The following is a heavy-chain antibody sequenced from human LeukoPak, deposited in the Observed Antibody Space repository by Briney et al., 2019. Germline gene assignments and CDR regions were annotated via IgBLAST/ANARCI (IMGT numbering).Heavy chain of an antibody. D-gene: IGHD5-24*01. CDR1: GGSISSSSYY. Sequence: SETLSLTCTVSGGSISSSSYYWGWIRQPPGKGLEWIGSSYYSGSTYYNPSLKSRVTISVATSKNQFSLKLSSVTAADTAVYYCAGEDGDNSSNWGQGTLVTVSS. CDR3: AGEDGDNSSN. V-gene: IGHV4-39*01. J-gene: IGHJ4*02. CDR2: SYYSGST.